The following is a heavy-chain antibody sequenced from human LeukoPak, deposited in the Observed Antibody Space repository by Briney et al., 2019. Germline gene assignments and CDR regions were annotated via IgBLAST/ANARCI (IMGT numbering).Heavy chain of an antibody. CDR1: RRSYSGYY. V-gene: IGHV4-34*01. CDR2: INHSGST. CDR3: ARGRITMVRGLASWFDP. D-gene: IGHD3-10*01. J-gene: IGHJ5*02. Sequence: SETLSLNHHVHRRSYSGYYCSCIRQPPGKGLEWIGEINHSGSTNYNPSLKSRVTISVDTSKNQFSLKLSSVTAADTAVYYCARGRITMVRGLASWFDPWGPGTLVTASS.